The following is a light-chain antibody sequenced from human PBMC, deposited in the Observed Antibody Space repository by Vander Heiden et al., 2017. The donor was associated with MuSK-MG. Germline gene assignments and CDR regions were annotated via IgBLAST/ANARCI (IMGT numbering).Light chain of an antibody. V-gene: IGKV1-39*01. CDR1: QSISSY. J-gene: IGKJ3*01. CDR2: AAS. Sequence: DIQMTQSPSSRSGSVGDRVTITCRASQSISSYLNWYQQKPGKAPKLLIYAASSLQSGVPSRFSGSGSGTDFTLTISSLQPEDFATYYCQQCYSTLFTFGHGTRVDIK. CDR3: QQCYSTLFT.